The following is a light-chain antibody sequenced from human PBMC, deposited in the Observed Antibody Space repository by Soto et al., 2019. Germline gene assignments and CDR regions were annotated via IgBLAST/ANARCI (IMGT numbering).Light chain of an antibody. V-gene: IGKV3-20*01. CDR1: QSVSSSW. CDR3: QQYGGPPWT. CDR2: GAS. J-gene: IGKJ1*01. Sequence: EIVLTQSPGTLSLSPGERATLSCRASQSVSSSWLAWYQQKPGQAPRLLIYGASSRATGVPDRLSGSGSGTDFTLTISRLEPEDSAVFYCQQYGGPPWTFGQGTKVDIK.